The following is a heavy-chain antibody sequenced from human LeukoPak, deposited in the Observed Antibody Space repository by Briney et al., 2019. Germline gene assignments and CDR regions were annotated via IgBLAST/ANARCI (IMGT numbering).Heavy chain of an antibody. D-gene: IGHD4-17*01. Sequence: EASVKVSCKAFAYTFTDFDINWVRQAPGQGLEWMGWMNPKTGNTGFAPKFRGRVTFTRDTSTNTAYMDLSRLRSGDTAVYYCARAVRHDYWGQGTLVTVSS. CDR2: MNPKTGNT. CDR1: AYTFTDFD. J-gene: IGHJ4*02. CDR3: ARAVRHDY. V-gene: IGHV1-8*03.